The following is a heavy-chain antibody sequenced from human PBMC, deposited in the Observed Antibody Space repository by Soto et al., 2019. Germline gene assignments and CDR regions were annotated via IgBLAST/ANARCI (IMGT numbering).Heavy chain of an antibody. V-gene: IGHV4-59*01. Sequence: SSGTLSLTCTVSGDSFTDYYWDGFRQVPGKGLEWIGFVFHSATTSYNPSLKTRVAISDDTSKKQFSLRLTSVTAADTAIYYCARGHYSSGWPIDHWGQGILVTVSS. J-gene: IGHJ4*02. CDR1: GDSFTDYY. D-gene: IGHD6-19*01. CDR3: ARGHYSSGWPIDH. CDR2: VFHSATT.